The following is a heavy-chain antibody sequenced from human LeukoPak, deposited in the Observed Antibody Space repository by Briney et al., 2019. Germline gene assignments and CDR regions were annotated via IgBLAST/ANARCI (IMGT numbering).Heavy chain of an antibody. D-gene: IGHD6-19*01. CDR3: ARTKWLEAIDY. V-gene: IGHV3-48*03. Sequence: GGSLRLSCAASGFTFSSYEMNWVRQAPGKGLEWVSYISSSGSTIYYADSVKGRFTISRDTAKSSLYLQMNSLRAEDTAAYYCARTKWLEAIDYWGQGTLVTVSS. CDR2: ISSSGSTI. J-gene: IGHJ4*02. CDR1: GFTFSSYE.